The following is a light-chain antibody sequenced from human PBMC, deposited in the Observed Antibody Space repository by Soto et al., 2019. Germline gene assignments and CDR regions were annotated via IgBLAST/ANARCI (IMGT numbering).Light chain of an antibody. CDR1: LGISTY. CDR3: QQVNTYT. Sequence: DIQLTQSPSFLSASVGDRVTITCRASLGISTYLAWYQQKPGKAPNLLIYAASTLQSGVPSRFSGSGSGTEFTLTISSLQPEDFPTYYCQQVNTYTFGPGTKVDIK. V-gene: IGKV1-9*01. CDR2: AAS. J-gene: IGKJ3*01.